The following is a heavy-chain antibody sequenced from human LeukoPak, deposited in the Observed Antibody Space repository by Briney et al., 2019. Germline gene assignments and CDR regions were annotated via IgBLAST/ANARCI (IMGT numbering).Heavy chain of an antibody. J-gene: IGHJ4*02. CDR1: GFTFSSYA. V-gene: IGHV3-23*01. Sequence: GGSLRLSCTTSGFTFSSYALSWVRQAPGKGLEWVSGIRVSDSTYYPDSMTGRFTISRDNSENTLYLQMSGLRAEDTAIYYCAKGTGDTAYYFWGQGVLVTVSS. D-gene: IGHD2/OR15-2a*01. CDR2: IRVSDST. CDR3: AKGTGDTAYYF.